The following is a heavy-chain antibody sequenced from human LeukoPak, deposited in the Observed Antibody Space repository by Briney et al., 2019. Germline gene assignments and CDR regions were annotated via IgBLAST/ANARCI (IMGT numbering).Heavy chain of an antibody. V-gene: IGHV3-30*03. Sequence: GGSPRLSCAASGFTSTGYVLYRGRPAPGKGLEWVAVISYDGSNKYYADSVKGRFTISRDNSKNTLFVQMSSLRAEDTAVYYCARGEYYSDTSSYFDYWGQGTLATVSS. CDR1: GFTSTGYV. J-gene: IGHJ4*02. CDR2: ISYDGSNK. CDR3: ARGEYYSDTSSYFDY. D-gene: IGHD3-22*01.